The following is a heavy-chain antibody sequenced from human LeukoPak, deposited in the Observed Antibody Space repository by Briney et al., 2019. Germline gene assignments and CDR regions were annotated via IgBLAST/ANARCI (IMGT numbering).Heavy chain of an antibody. CDR3: ARANMVRGVGLFFDRNWFDP. D-gene: IGHD3-10*01. J-gene: IGHJ5*02. CDR1: GGSFSGYY. CDR2: INHSGST. Sequence: SETLSLTCAVYGGSFSGYYWSWIRQPPGKGLEWIGEINHSGSTNYNPSLKSRVTISVDTSKNQFSLKLSSVTAADTAVYYCARANMVRGVGLFFDRNWFDPRGQGTLVTVSS. V-gene: IGHV4-34*01.